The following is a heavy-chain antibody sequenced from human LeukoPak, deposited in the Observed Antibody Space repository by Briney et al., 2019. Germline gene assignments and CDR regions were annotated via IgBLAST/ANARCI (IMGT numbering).Heavy chain of an antibody. CDR1: GFTFDDYA. Sequence: GRSLRLSCAAAGFTFDDYAMHWVRQAPGKCMGWVSGISWNSGSIGYADSVKGRFTISRDNAKNSLYLQMNSLRAEDTALYYCAKDQYSIVSGWLNFDYWGQGTLVTVSS. J-gene: IGHJ4*02. V-gene: IGHV3-9*01. D-gene: IGHD6-19*01. CDR2: ISWNSGSI. CDR3: AKDQYSIVSGWLNFDY.